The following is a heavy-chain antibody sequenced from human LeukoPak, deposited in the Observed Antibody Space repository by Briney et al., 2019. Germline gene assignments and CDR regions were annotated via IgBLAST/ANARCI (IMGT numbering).Heavy chain of an antibody. CDR3: ARDGVIAAAGTSLDY. D-gene: IGHD6-13*01. CDR1: GGSISSYY. J-gene: IGHJ4*02. CDR2: IYYSGST. V-gene: IGHV4-59*01. Sequence: SETLSLTCTVSGGSISSYYWSWIRQPPGKGLEWIGYIYYSGSTNYNPSLKSRVTISVDTSKNQFSLKLSSVTAADTAVYYCARDGVIAAAGTSLDYWGQGTLVTVSS.